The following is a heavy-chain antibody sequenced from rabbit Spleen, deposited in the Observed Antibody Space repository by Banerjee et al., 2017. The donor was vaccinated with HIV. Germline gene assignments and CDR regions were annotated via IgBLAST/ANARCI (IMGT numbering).Heavy chain of an antibody. CDR2: INTYTTKG. Sequence: QEQLEESGGGLVKPEGSLTLTCKASGFSFSDRDVMCWVRQAPGKGLEWVACINTYTTKGVYAAWAKGRFTISRTSSTTVTLQMTSLTVADTATYFCARDTGSSFSSYGMDLWGQGTLVTVS. CDR1: GFSFSDRDV. J-gene: IGHJ6*01. D-gene: IGHD8-1*01. CDR3: ARDTGSSFSSYGMDL. V-gene: IGHV1S45*01.